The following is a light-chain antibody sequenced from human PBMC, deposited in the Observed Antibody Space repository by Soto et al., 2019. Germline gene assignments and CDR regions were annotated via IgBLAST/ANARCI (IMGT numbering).Light chain of an antibody. Sequence: ETVLTQSPGTLSLSPGERATLSCRASQTIRNTYSSSYRQTPGEAPRLIIYGASIRSTGIPHRFSGSGSVTDFTLIISSLEPEDFALYYCQQYAGSPWTFGQGTKVEIK. J-gene: IGKJ1*01. V-gene: IGKV3-20*01. CDR3: QQYAGSPWT. CDR1: QTIRNTY. CDR2: GAS.